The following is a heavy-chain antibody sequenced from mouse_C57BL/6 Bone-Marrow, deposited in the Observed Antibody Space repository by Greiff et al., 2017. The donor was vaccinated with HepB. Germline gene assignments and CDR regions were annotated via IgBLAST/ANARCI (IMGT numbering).Heavy chain of an antibody. CDR2: IYPGGGYT. Sequence: VQLVESGAELVRPGTSVKMSCKASGYTFTNYWIGWAKQRPGHGLEWIGDIYPGGGYTNYNEKFKGKATLTADKSSSTAYMQFSSLTSEDSAIYYCARRSYYDYDDYYAMDYWGQGTSVTVSS. CDR3: ARRSYYDYDDYYAMDY. V-gene: IGHV1-63*01. J-gene: IGHJ4*01. D-gene: IGHD2-4*01. CDR1: GYTFTNYW.